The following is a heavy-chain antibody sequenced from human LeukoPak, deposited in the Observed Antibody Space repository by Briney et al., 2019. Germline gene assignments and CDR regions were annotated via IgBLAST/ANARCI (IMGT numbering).Heavy chain of an antibody. Sequence: GGSLRLSCAASGFTFSTYWMSWVRQAPGKGLEWVANIKQDGSEKYYLDSGKGRFTIYRDNAKNSLYLQMNSLRAEDTAVYFCTREAAAGIDYWGQGTLVTVSS. CDR3: TREAAAGIDY. CDR2: IKQDGSEK. J-gene: IGHJ4*02. V-gene: IGHV3-7*01. D-gene: IGHD6-13*01. CDR1: GFTFSTYW.